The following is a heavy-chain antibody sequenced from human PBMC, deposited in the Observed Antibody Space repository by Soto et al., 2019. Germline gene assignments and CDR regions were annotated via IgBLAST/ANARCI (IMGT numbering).Heavy chain of an antibody. CDR2: IYYSGST. Sequence: SQTLSLTCTVSGGSISSSSYYWGWIRQPPGKGLEWIGSIYYSGSTYYNPSLKSRVTISVDTSKNQFSLKLSSVTAADTAVYYCARLLRVTMVRGVLNWFDPWGQGTLVTVSS. D-gene: IGHD3-10*01. CDR1: GGSISSSSYY. CDR3: ARLLRVTMVRGVLNWFDP. J-gene: IGHJ5*02. V-gene: IGHV4-39*01.